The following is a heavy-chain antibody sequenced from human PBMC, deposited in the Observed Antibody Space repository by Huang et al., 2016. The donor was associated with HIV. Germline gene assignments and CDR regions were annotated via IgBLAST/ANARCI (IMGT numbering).Heavy chain of an antibody. D-gene: IGHD3-9*01. CDR2: FDPAIGET. Sequence: QVQLVQSRAEVKKPGASVKVSCKVSEYTLTELSIHWVRQPPGKGLEWSGDFDPAIGETINSQKFQCRVTMTEDTSTETAFMELSGLRPEDTAVYYCATGFDVFFDFWGQGTLVTVSS. J-gene: IGHJ4*02. CDR1: EYTLTELS. CDR3: ATGFDVFFDF. V-gene: IGHV1-24*01.